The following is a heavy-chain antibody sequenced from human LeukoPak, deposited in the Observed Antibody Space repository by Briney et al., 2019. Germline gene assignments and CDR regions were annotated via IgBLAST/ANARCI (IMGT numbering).Heavy chain of an antibody. D-gene: IGHD6-19*01. CDR2: IRSDGSST. CDR3: TRRYGDHSGWAGYHDS. J-gene: IGHJ4*02. CDR1: GFSFSDYI. V-gene: IGHV3-64*01. Sequence: GGSLRLSCVASGFSFSDYIMHWVRQAPGKGLEYVSAIRSDGSSTVYPNSVKGRFTISRDNSKSTLYLQMGSLRAEGTAVYYCTRRYGDHSGWAGYHDSWGQGTLVTVSS.